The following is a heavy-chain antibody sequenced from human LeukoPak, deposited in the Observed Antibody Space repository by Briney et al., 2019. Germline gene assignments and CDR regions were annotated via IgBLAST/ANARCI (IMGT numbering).Heavy chain of an antibody. D-gene: IGHD3-3*01. CDR2: IYYSGTT. V-gene: IGHV4-59*11. Sequence: SETLSLTCTVSGGSISSHYWSWIRQPPGKGLEWLGDIYYSGTTNYNPSLKSRVTISVDTSKNQFSLKLSSVTAADTAVYYCARDRPSGHEYTHVHDIWGQGTTVTVSS. J-gene: IGHJ3*02. CDR1: GGSISSHY. CDR3: ARDRPSGHEYTHVHDI.